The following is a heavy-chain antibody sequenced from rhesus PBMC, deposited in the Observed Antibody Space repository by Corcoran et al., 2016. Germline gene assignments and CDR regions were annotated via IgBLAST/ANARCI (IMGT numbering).Heavy chain of an antibody. J-gene: IGHJ4*01. CDR3: ARFPAALYVNVDY. D-gene: IGHD1-1*01. CDR2: ISYSGTT. V-gene: IGHV4-122*02. CDR1: GGSISSSYYY. Sequence: QVQLQESGPGLVKPSETLSLTCAVSGGSISSSYYYWSWIRPAPGKGLEWIGDISYSGTTSYNPSLKSRVTISRDTSKNQFSLKLSSVTAADTAVYYCARFPAALYVNVDYWGQGVLVTVSS.